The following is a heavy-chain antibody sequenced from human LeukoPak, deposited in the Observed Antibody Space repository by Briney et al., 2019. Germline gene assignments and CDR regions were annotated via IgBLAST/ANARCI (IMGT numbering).Heavy chain of an antibody. CDR2: IWYDGSNK. V-gene: IGHV3-33*01. CDR1: GFTFSSYG. CDR3: ERDDYGSGSGRWVY. J-gene: IGHJ4*02. D-gene: IGHD3-10*01. Sequence: QPGRSLRLSCAAPGFTFSSYGIHWVRQAPGKGLEWVAVIWYDGSNKYYGDSVKGRFTISRDNSKNTLYLQMNSLRAEDTAVYYCERDDYGSGSGRWVYWGQGTLVTVSS.